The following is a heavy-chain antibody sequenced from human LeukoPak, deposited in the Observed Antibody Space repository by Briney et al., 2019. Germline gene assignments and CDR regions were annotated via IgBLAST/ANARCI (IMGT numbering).Heavy chain of an antibody. CDR2: IRYDGSNK. CDR3: ARDLSGWYIFDY. Sequence: GGSLRLSCAASGFTFSSYGMHWVRQAPGKGLEWVAFIRYDGSNKYYADSVKGRFTISRDNSRDTLYLQMNSLRAEDTAVYYCARDLSGWYIFDYWGQGILVTVSS. J-gene: IGHJ4*02. CDR1: GFTFSSYG. V-gene: IGHV3-30*02. D-gene: IGHD6-19*01.